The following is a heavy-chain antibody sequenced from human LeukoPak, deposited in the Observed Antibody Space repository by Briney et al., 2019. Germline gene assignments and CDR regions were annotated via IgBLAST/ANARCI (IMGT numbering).Heavy chain of an antibody. CDR1: GYTFTSYG. CDR3: ARDRYSYGPRRIDY. Sequence: GASVKVSCKASGYTFTSYGISWVRQAPGQGLEWMGWINTNTGNPTYAQGFTGRFVFSLDTSVSTAYLQISSLKAEDTAVYYCARDRYSYGPRRIDYWGQGTLVTVSS. CDR2: INTNTGNP. D-gene: IGHD5-18*01. V-gene: IGHV7-4-1*02. J-gene: IGHJ4*02.